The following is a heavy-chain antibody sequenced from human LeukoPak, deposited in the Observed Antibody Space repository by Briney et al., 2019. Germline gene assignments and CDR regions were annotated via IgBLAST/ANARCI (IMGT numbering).Heavy chain of an antibody. CDR2: IYYSGST. V-gene: IGHV4-59*01. J-gene: IGHJ6*03. Sequence: KPSETLSLTCTVSGGSISSYYWSWVRQPPGKGLEWIGYIYYSGSTTYNPSLKSRVTISVAPSKNQFSLKLSSVTAADTAVYYCARVGRYCSSTSCLVSYYYYYIDVWGKGTTVTVSS. D-gene: IGHD2-2*01. CDR3: ARVGRYCSSTSCLVSYYYYYIDV. CDR1: GGSISSYY.